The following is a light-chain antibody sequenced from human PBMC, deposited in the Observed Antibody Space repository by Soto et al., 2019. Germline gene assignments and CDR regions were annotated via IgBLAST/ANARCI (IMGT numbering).Light chain of an antibody. CDR3: QQYNNWPLT. V-gene: IGKV3-15*01. Sequence: EIVMTQSPATLCLSPGERAALSCRASQNVYNNIAWYQQKPGQAPRLLFYGTSSRATGVPARFSGTGSGTDFSLTISSLQSEDFAVYYCQQYNNWPLTFGGGTKVEI. CDR2: GTS. J-gene: IGKJ4*01. CDR1: QNVYNN.